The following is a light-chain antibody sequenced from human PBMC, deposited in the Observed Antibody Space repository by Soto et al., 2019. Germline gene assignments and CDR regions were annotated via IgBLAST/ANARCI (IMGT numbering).Light chain of an antibody. V-gene: IGKV1-5*03. J-gene: IGKJ2*01. Sequence: DIQMTQSPSTLSASVGDRVTITCRASESISTWLAWYQQKPGKAPNLLIYKASSLETGVPSRFSGSGSGTEFTLTXSSLQPDDFATYYCQQYNSYSPDTFGQGTKLAIK. CDR3: QQYNSYSPDT. CDR2: KAS. CDR1: ESISTW.